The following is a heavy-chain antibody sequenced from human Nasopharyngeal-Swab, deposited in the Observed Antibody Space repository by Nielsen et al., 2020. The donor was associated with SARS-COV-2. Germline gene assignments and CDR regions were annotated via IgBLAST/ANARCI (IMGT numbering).Heavy chain of an antibody. D-gene: IGHD5-12*01. CDR3: ARVWVDIVATIGAQSFDY. J-gene: IGHJ4*02. CDR2: IYYSGST. Sequence: SETLSLTCTVSGGSISSSSYYWGWIRQPPGKGLEWIGSIYYSGSTYYNPSLKSRVAISVDTSKNQFSLKLSSVTAADTAVYYCARVWVDIVATIGAQSFDYWGQGTLVTVSS. V-gene: IGHV4-39*07. CDR1: GGSISSSSYY.